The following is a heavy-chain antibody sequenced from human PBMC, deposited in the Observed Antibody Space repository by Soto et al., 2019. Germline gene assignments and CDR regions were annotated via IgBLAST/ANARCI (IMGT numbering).Heavy chain of an antibody. CDR1: GGTFSSYA. J-gene: IGHJ4*02. V-gene: IGHV1-69*12. CDR3: ARDAPDHDSAPYYFDY. CDR2: IIPIFGTA. Sequence: QVQLVQSGAEVKKPGSSVKVSCKASGGTFSSYAISWVRQAPGQGLEWMGGIIPIFGTANYAQKFQGRVTITADESTSPAYMELSSLRSEDTAVYYCARDAPDHDSAPYYFDYWGQGTLVTVSS. D-gene: IGHD1-1*01.